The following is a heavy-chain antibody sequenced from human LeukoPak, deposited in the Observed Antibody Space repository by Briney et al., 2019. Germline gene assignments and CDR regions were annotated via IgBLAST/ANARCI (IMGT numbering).Heavy chain of an antibody. CDR1: GGSFSGYY. CDR2: INHSGST. Sequence: PSETLSLTCAVYGGSFSGYYWSWVRQPPGKGLGWSGEINHSGSTNYNPSLKSRVTISVDTSKNQFSLKLSSVTAADTAVYYCARAYYDILTGYEGDAFDIWGQGTMVTVSS. D-gene: IGHD3-9*01. V-gene: IGHV4-34*01. CDR3: ARAYYDILTGYEGDAFDI. J-gene: IGHJ3*02.